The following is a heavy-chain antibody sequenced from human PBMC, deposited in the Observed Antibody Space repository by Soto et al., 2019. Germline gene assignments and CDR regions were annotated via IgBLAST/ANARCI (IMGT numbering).Heavy chain of an antibody. D-gene: IGHD2-15*01. CDR3: ARGWYYFEF. Sequence: PSETLSLTCDVSVEPMTGGYYWGWIWQSPGKGLEWIGSIYYGGTTYSNPSLRSRLAISLYTSKNQSSLRLSSVTAADTALFYCARGWYYFEFWGQGTLVTVS. CDR2: IYYGGTT. CDR1: VEPMTGGYY. J-gene: IGHJ4*02. V-gene: IGHV4-38-2*01.